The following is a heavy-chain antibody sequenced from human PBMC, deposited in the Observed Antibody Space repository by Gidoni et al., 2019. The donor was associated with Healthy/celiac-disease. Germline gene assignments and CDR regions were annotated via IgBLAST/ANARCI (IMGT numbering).Heavy chain of an antibody. J-gene: IGHJ5*02. CDR1: VYSFTSYW. D-gene: IGHD1-26*01. V-gene: IGHV5-51*01. CDR3: ARTAIRWELLNWFDP. CDR2: IYPGDSYT. Sequence: EVQLVQSGAEVKKPGESLKISGRGSVYSFTSYWIGWVRQMAGKGLEWRGIIYPGDSYTRYSPSFQGQVTISADKSISTAYLQWSSLKASDTAMYYCARTAIRWELLNWFDPWGQGTLVTVSS.